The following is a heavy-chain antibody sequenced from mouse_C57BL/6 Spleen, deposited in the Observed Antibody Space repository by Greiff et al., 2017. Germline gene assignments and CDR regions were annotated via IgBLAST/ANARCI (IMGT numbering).Heavy chain of an antibody. CDR3: TRDEGYDDDHAMDY. Sequence: EVMLVESGEGLVKPGGSLKLSCAASGFTFSSYAMSWVRQTPEKRLEWVAYISSGGDYIYYADTVKGRFTISRDNARNTLYLQMSSLKSEDTAMYDCTRDEGYDDDHAMDYWGQGTSVTVSA. CDR2: ISSGGDYI. J-gene: IGHJ4*01. V-gene: IGHV5-9-1*02. D-gene: IGHD2-14*01. CDR1: GFTFSSYA.